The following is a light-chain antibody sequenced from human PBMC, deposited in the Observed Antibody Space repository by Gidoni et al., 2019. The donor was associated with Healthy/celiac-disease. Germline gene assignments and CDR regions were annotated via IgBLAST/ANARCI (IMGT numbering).Light chain of an antibody. CDR3: MQATQFPLT. Sequence: ESVRTQTPTPSPGTLGQPASISCRSSQSLVHSEGNTYLSWLQQRPGQPPRLLIYKLSNRFSGVPDRFSGSGAGTDFTLKISRVEAEDVGVYYCMQATQFPLTFGGGTKVEIK. J-gene: IGKJ4*01. CDR2: KLS. CDR1: QSLVHSEGNTY. V-gene: IGKV2-24*01.